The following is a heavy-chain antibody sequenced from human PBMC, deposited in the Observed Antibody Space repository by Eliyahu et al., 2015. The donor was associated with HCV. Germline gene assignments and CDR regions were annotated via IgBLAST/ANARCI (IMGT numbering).Heavy chain of an antibody. Sequence: QVHLVESGGGVVQPGRSXRVXCAAXGXTFTGXGLHWVRQAPGKGLEWVALISFDGNERYYADSVKGRFTISRDNSNNTLYLQMNSLRAEDTALYYCAKDKLSWYSGSSGFYPYYIDSWGQGTRVTVSS. CDR3: AKDKLSWYSGSSGFYPYYIDS. D-gene: IGHD3-22*01. J-gene: IGHJ4*02. CDR2: ISFDGNER. CDR1: GXTFTGXG. V-gene: IGHV3-30*18.